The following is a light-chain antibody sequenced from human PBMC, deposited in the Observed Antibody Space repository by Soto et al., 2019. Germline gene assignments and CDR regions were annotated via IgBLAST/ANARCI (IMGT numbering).Light chain of an antibody. CDR2: KAS. CDR3: QEYNGYGT. CDR1: QSISDL. Sequence: DIQMTQSPSTLYASVGDRVTITCRASQSISDLLSWYQQKPGKAPKLLIYKASSLKSGVPSSFSGSGSGTEYTLTISSLQPDDFASSYCQEYNGYGTFGQGTKGEIK. J-gene: IGKJ1*01. V-gene: IGKV1-5*03.